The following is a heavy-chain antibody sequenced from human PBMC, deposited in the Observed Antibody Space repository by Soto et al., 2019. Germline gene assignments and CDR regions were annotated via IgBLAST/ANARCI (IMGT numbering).Heavy chain of an antibody. J-gene: IGHJ4*02. CDR1: GFTFSSHE. D-gene: IGHD6-6*01. CDR3: AKGESIAARPYYFDY. V-gene: IGHV3-23*01. Sequence: HPGGSLRLSCAASGFTFSSHEMFWVRQAPGKGLEWVSAISGSGGSTYYADSVKGRFTISRDNSKNTLYLQMNSLRAEDTAVYYCAKGESIAARPYYFDYWGQRTLVTVSS. CDR2: ISGSGGST.